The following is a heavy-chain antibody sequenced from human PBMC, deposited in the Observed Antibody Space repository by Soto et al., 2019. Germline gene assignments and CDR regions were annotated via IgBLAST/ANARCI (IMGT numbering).Heavy chain of an antibody. CDR3: GHRSNGYHLSGCAS. V-gene: IGHV2-5*01. J-gene: IGHJ5*01. CDR2: IYWNGDD. CDR1: GFSLTTGGVG. D-gene: IGHD5-12*01. Sequence: SGPTLVNPTQTLTLTCTFSGFSLTTGGVGVGWIRQPPGKALEWLALIYWNGDDRYSPSLRNRLTITKDTSNNQVVLTMTNMDPVDTATYYCGHRSNGYHLSGCASWGQGILVPVAS.